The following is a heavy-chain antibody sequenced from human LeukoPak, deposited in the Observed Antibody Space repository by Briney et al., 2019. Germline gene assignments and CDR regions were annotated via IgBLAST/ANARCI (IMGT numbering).Heavy chain of an antibody. CDR2: INPSGGST. CDR3: ARNRRDGYNSVYYYYYMDV. D-gene: IGHD5-24*01. CDR1: GYTFTSYY. J-gene: IGHJ6*03. Sequence: ASVKVSCKASGYTFTSYYMHWVRQAPGQGLEWMGIINPSGGSTSYAQKFQGRVTMPRDTSTSTVYMELSSLRSEDTAMYYCARNRRDGYNSVYYYYYMDVWGKGTTVTISS. V-gene: IGHV1-46*01.